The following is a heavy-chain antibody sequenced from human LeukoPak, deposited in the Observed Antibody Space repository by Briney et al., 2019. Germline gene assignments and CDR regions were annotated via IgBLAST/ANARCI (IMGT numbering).Heavy chain of an antibody. Sequence: GGSLRLSCAASGFTSSSYAMSWVRQAPGKGLEWVSAISGSGGSTYYADSVKGRFTISRDNSKNTLYLQMNSLRAEDTAVYYCAKDRSLYYDFWSGYYYFDYWGQGTLVTVSS. CDR3: AKDRSLYYDFWSGYYYFDY. D-gene: IGHD3-3*01. J-gene: IGHJ4*02. V-gene: IGHV3-23*01. CDR2: ISGSGGST. CDR1: GFTSSSYA.